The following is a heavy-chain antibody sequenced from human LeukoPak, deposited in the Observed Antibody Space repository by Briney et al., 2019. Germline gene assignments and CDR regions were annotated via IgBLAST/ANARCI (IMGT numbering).Heavy chain of an antibody. CDR2: IKQDGSEK. Sequence: GGSLRLSCAASGFSFSTYWMSWVRQAPGKGLEWVANIKQDGSEKYYVDSVKGRFTISRDNAENSLYLQMNSLRAEDTAVYYCARDHSSSWYGSWLYWGQGTLVTVSS. CDR1: GFSFSTYW. V-gene: IGHV3-7*04. J-gene: IGHJ4*02. D-gene: IGHD6-13*01. CDR3: ARDHSSSWYGSWLY.